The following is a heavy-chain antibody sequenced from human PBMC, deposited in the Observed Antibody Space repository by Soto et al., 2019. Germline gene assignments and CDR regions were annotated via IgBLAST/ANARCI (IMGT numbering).Heavy chain of an antibody. Sequence: GGSLRLSCAASGFTFSSYAMSWVRQAPGKGLEWVSAISGSGGSTYYADSVKGRCTISRDNSKNTLYLQMNSLRAEDTAVYYCAKDGEQWLVYYYFDYWGQGTLVTVSS. CDR2: ISGSGGST. D-gene: IGHD6-19*01. CDR1: GFTFSSYA. V-gene: IGHV3-23*01. CDR3: AKDGEQWLVYYYFDY. J-gene: IGHJ4*02.